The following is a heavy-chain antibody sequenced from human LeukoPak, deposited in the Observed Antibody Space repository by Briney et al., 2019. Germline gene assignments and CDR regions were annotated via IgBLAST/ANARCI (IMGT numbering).Heavy chain of an antibody. CDR1: GGSISSYY. CDR3: ARGRQWLVD. Sequence: SETLSLTCTVSGGSISSYYWSWIRQPPGKGLEWIGYIYYSGSTNYNPSPKGRVTISVDTSKDQFSLKLSSVTAADTAVYYCARGRQWLVDWGQGTLVTVSS. J-gene: IGHJ4*02. CDR2: IYYSGST. D-gene: IGHD6-19*01. V-gene: IGHV4-59*08.